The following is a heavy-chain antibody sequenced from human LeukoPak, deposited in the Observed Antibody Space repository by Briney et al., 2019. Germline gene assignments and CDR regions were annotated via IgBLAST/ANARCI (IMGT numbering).Heavy chain of an antibody. V-gene: IGHV3-74*01. CDR3: ARAPSEIGGYYPEYFRH. CDR1: GFTLSSYW. CDR2: IKSDGRT. Sequence: PGGSLRLSCAASGFTLSSYWMHWVRQAPGKRLVLVSRIKSDGRTNYADSVKGRFTISRDNAKNTVSLQMNSLRAEDTGVYYCARAPSEIGGYYPEYFRHWGQGTLVTVSS. D-gene: IGHD3-22*01. J-gene: IGHJ1*01.